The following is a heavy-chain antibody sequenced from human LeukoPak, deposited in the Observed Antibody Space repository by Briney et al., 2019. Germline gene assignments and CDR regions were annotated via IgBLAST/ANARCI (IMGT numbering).Heavy chain of an antibody. Sequence: PSETLSLTCAVSGGSISSGGYSWSWVRQPPGKGLEWIGYIYHSGSTYYNPSLKSRVTISVDRSKNQFSLKLSSVTAADTAMYYCARALTRLAAFDIWGKGTTVTVSS. CDR1: GGSISSGGYS. CDR3: ARALTRLAAFDI. J-gene: IGHJ6*04. D-gene: IGHD2-15*01. CDR2: IYHSGST. V-gene: IGHV4-30-2*01.